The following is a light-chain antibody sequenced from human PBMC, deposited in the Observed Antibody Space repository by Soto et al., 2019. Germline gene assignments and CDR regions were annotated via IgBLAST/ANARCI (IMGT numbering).Light chain of an antibody. CDR3: QQYGDSPRA. Sequence: EIVLSQSPGTLSLSPGERATLSCRVSRSVSTSSLAWYQQKPGQAPRLLFYRASRRATGTPDRFSGSGSGTDFTLTISRLEPGDFAVYYCQQYGDSPRAFGQGTKVDIK. J-gene: IGKJ1*01. V-gene: IGKV3-20*01. CDR1: RSVSTSS. CDR2: RAS.